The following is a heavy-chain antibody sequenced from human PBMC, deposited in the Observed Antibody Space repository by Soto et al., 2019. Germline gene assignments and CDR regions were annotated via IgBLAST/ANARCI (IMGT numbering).Heavy chain of an antibody. CDR2: IYPGDSDT. D-gene: IGHD3-22*01. V-gene: IGHV5-51*01. CDR3: ARHGYYDSSGSRTYGMDV. CDR1: GYSFTSYW. J-gene: IGHJ6*02. Sequence: GESLKISCNGSGYSFTSYWIGWVRQMPGKGLEWMGIIYPGDSDTRYSPSFQGQVTISADKSISTAYLQWSSLKASDTAMYYCARHGYYDSSGSRTYGMDVWGQGTTVTVSS.